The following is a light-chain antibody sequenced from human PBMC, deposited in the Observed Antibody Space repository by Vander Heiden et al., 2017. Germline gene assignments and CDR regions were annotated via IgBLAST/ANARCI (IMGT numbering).Light chain of an antibody. Sequence: ELVLTQSPGTLSLSPGARATLSCRASQSVSSSYLAWYQQKPGQAPRLLIYGASNRATGIPDRFSGSGSGTDFTLTISRLEPEDFAVYYCQQYGSSPQTFGQGTKLEIK. CDR1: QSVSSSY. CDR2: GAS. CDR3: QQYGSSPQT. J-gene: IGKJ2*01. V-gene: IGKV3-20*01.